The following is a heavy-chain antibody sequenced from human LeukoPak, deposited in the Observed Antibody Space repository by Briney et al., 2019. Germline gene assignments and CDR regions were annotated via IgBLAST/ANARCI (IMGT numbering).Heavy chain of an antibody. CDR2: ISSSSSYI. J-gene: IGHJ4*02. V-gene: IGHV3-21*01. Sequence: PGGSLRLSCAASGFTFSSYSMNWVRQALGKGLEWVSSISSSSSYIYYADSVKGRFTISRDNAKNSLYLQMNSLRAEDTAVYYCARVLCSGGSCHFDYWGQGTLVTVSS. CDR3: ARVLCSGGSCHFDY. CDR1: GFTFSSYS. D-gene: IGHD2-15*01.